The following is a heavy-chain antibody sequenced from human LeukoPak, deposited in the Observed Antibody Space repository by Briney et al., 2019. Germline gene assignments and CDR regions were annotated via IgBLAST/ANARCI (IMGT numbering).Heavy chain of an antibody. CDR2: ISYDGSNK. D-gene: IGHD3-22*01. J-gene: IGHJ4*02. CDR3: AKDRYYYDSSGLYDF. CDR1: GFTFSSFA. V-gene: IGHV3-30*18. Sequence: GGSLRLSCAASGFTFSSFAMHWVRQAPGKGLEWVAVISYDGSNKYYADSVKGRFTISRDNSRNTLYLQMNSLRAEDTAVYYCAKDRYYYDSSGLYDFWGQGTLVTVSS.